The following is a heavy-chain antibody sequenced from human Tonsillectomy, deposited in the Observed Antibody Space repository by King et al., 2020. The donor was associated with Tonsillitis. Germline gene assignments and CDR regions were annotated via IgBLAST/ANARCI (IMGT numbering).Heavy chain of an antibody. D-gene: IGHD2/OR15-2a*01. Sequence: VQLVESGGGLVQPGGSLRLSCAASGFSFSDYWMTWARQAPGKGLEWVANIRKDGSRRHYVDSVNGRFTISRDNAKNLLYLQMDNLRADDTALYYCARDESPVSSTSWYDAFDVWGQGTMVSVSS. J-gene: IGHJ3*01. CDR3: ARDESPVSSTSWYDAFDV. CDR1: GFSFSDYW. CDR2: IRKDGSRR. V-gene: IGHV3-7*01.